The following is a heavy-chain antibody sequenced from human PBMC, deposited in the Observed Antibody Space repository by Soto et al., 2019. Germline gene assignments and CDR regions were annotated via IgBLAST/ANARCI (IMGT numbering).Heavy chain of an antibody. J-gene: IGHJ3*02. CDR1: GFTFGDYA. D-gene: IGHD3-16*01. V-gene: IGHV3-49*04. Sequence: PGGSLRLSXTASGFTFGDYAMSWVRQAPGKGLEWVGFIRSKAYGGTTEYAASVKGRFTISRDDSKSIAYLQMNSLKTEDTAVYYCTRDWVPMITVVHDAFDIWGQGTMVTVSS. CDR3: TRDWVPMITVVHDAFDI. CDR2: IRSKAYGGTT.